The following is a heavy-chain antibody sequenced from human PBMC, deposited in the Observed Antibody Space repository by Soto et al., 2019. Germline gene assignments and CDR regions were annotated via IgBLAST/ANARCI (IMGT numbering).Heavy chain of an antibody. CDR1: GFTFSGSA. D-gene: IGHD6-13*01. Sequence: EVQLVESGGGLVQPGGSLKLSCAASGFTFSGSAMHWVRQASGKGLEWVGRIRSKANSYATAYAASVKGRFTISRDDSKNTAYLQMNSLKTEDTAVYYCTRARSSSWYDYWGQGTLVTVSS. V-gene: IGHV3-73*02. CDR2: IRSKANSYAT. CDR3: TRARSSSWYDY. J-gene: IGHJ4*02.